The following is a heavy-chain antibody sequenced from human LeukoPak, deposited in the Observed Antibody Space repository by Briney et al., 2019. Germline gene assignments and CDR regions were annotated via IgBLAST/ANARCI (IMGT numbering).Heavy chain of an antibody. CDR1: GFTFSSYS. CDR3: ARDRYGDPAQEYFQH. Sequence: GGSLRLSCAASGFTFSSYSMNWVRQAPGKGLEWVSYISGSSSTIYYADSVKGRFTISRDNAKNSLYLQMNSLRAEDTAVYYCARDRYGDPAQEYFQHWGQGTLVTVSS. D-gene: IGHD4-17*01. J-gene: IGHJ1*01. V-gene: IGHV3-48*01. CDR2: ISGSSSTI.